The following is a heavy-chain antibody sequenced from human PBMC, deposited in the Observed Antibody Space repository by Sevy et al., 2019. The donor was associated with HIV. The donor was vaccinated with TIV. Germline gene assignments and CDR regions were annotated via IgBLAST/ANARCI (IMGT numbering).Heavy chain of an antibody. CDR1: GFTFSDYY. Sequence: GGSLRLSCAASGFTFSDYYMSWIRQAPGKGLEWLSYISSSGSTIYYADSVKGRFIISRDNAKNSLYLQMNSLRAEDTAVYYCAKIVGNSGWFSNSWYFDLWGRGTLVTVSS. CDR2: ISSSGSTI. V-gene: IGHV3-11*01. CDR3: AKIVGNSGWFSNSWYFDL. D-gene: IGHD6-19*01. J-gene: IGHJ2*01.